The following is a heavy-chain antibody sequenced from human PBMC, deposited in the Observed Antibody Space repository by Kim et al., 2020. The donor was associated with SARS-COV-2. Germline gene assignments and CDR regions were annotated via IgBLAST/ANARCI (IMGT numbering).Heavy chain of an antibody. CDR2: INTNTGNP. CDR3: ARHYGSATRLYYYYYGMDV. D-gene: IGHD3-10*01. Sequence: ASVKVSCKASGYTFTSYAMNWVRQAPGQGLEWMGWINTNTGNPTYAQGFTGRFVFSLDTSVSTAYLQISSLKAEDTAVYYCARHYGSATRLYYYYYGMDVWGQGTTVTVSS. J-gene: IGHJ6*02. V-gene: IGHV7-4-1*02. CDR1: GYTFTSYA.